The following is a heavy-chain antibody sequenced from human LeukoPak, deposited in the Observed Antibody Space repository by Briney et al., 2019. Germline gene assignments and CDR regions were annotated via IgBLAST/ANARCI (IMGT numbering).Heavy chain of an antibody. J-gene: IGHJ4*02. CDR3: ATSSWYRLAY. Sequence: GGSLRLSCAASGFTFSDSFMSWVRQAPGKGLEWIGRSRYKADSYTAEYAASVKGRFAISRDESKNSLYLQISSLETEDAAVYYCATSSWYRLAYWGQGSLVTVSS. D-gene: IGHD6-13*01. CDR1: GFTFSDSF. V-gene: IGHV3-72*01. CDR2: SRYKADSYTA.